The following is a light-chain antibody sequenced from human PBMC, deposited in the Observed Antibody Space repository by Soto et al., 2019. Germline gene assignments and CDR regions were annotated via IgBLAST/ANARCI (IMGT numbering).Light chain of an antibody. CDR1: QSVTSDF. CDR2: GAS. Sequence: EIVLTQSPGTLSLSPGERATLSYRASQSVTSDFLAWYQQKPGQAPRLLIYGASTRAAGVPDRFSGSGSGTDFTLTITRLEPEDFAVYYCQQYGRSSLMFTFGQGTKLGV. J-gene: IGKJ2*01. CDR3: QQYGRSSLMFT. V-gene: IGKV3-20*01.